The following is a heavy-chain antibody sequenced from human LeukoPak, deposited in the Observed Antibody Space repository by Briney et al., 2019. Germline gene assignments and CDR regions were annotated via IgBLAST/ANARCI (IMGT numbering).Heavy chain of an antibody. D-gene: IGHD1-26*01. CDR3: AGREGHNSGSYLN. J-gene: IGHJ4*02. CDR2: IWYDGSNY. Sequence: QPGRSLRLSCAASGFTFSSYGMHWVRQAPGKGLEWVAVIWYDGSNYYYADSVKGRFTISRDNSKNTLYLQMNSLRAEDTAVYYCAGREGHNSGSYLNWGQGTLVTVSS. V-gene: IGHV3-33*01. CDR1: GFTFSSYG.